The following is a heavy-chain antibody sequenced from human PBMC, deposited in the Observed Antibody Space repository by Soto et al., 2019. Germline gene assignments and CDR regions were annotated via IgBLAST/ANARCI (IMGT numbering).Heavy chain of an antibody. CDR1: GFTFGSYG. D-gene: IGHD1-26*01. CDR3: AKDWGASDYYYYGMDV. V-gene: IGHV3-30*18. Sequence: QAQLVESGGGVVQPGRSLRLSCAASGFTFGSYGMHWVRQAPGKGLEWVALISYDGIKTYYADSVKGRFTISRDNSKNTVYLPVNSLTSDDTAVYYCAKDWGASDYYYYGMDVWGQGTRVSGSS. CDR2: ISYDGIKT. J-gene: IGHJ6*02.